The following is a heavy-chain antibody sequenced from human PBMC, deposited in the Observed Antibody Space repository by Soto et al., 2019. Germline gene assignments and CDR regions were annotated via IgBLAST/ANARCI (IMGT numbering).Heavy chain of an antibody. CDR2: ISAYNGNT. D-gene: IGHD5-12*01. CDR1: GYTFTSYG. Sequence: ASVKVSCKASGYTFTSYGISWVRQAPGQGLEWMGWISAYNGNTNYAQKLQGRVTMTTDTSTSTAYMELRSLRSDDTAVYYCARDPRLDYNLYYYYYYMDVWGKGTTVTVPS. V-gene: IGHV1-18*01. J-gene: IGHJ6*03. CDR3: ARDPRLDYNLYYYYYYMDV.